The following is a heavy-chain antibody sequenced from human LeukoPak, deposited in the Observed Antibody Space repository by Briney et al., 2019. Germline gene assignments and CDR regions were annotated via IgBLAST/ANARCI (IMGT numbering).Heavy chain of an antibody. V-gene: IGHV4-30-2*06. CDR1: GGSISSGYYY. CDR3: VRGIQGRRGSQYNWFDP. J-gene: IGHJ5*02. Sequence: PSETLSLTCTVSGGSISSGYYYWGWIRQSPEKGLEWIGYIYHSGATYYNPSLKSRVTISVDRSKNQFSLRLSSVTAADTAVYFCVRGIQGRRGSQYNWFDPWGQGTLVTVSS. D-gene: IGHD5-24*01. CDR2: IYHSGAT.